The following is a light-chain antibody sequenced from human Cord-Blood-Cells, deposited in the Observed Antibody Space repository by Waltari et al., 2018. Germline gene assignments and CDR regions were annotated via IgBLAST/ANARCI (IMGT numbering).Light chain of an antibody. Sequence: DINMTQSPSTLSASVGDRVTITCRASQSISSWLDWYQQKPGKAPKLLIYKASSIESGVTSRFSGSGSGTEFTLTISSLQPDDFATYYCQQYNSYTFGQGTKLEIK. J-gene: IGKJ2*01. V-gene: IGKV1-5*03. CDR2: KAS. CDR1: QSISSW. CDR3: QQYNSYT.